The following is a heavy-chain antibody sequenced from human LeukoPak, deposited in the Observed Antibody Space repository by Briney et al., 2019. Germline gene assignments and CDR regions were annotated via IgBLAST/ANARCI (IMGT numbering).Heavy chain of an antibody. CDR2: LYTGGDT. CDR3: ARGPGSRGIFDY. V-gene: IGHV3-53*01. CDR1: GFSVGAHY. J-gene: IGHJ4*02. D-gene: IGHD3-10*01. Sequence: PGGSLRLSCAVSGFSVGAHYMSWVRQAPGKGLECVSLLYTGGDTYYADSVKGRFTISRDNSKNTLYLQMNGLRAEDTAVYYCARGPGSRGIFDYWGQGTLVTVSS.